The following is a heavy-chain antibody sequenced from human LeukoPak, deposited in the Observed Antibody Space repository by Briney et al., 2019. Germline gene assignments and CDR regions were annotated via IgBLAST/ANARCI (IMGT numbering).Heavy chain of an antibody. J-gene: IGHJ4*02. CDR3: ARDRSGGADY. CDR1: GFTFSSCA. V-gene: IGHV3-30-3*01. D-gene: IGHD1-26*01. CDR2: ISYDGSNK. Sequence: GRSLRLSCAASGFTFSSCAMHWVRQAPGKGLEWVAVISYDGSNKYYADSVKGRFTISRDNSKNTLYLQMNSLRAEDTAVYYCARDRSGGADYWGQGTLVTVSS.